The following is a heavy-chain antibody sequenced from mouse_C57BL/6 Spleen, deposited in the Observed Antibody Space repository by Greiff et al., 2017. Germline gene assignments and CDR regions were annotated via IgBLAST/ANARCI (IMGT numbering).Heavy chain of an antibody. V-gene: IGHV1-69*01. CDR3: ARAYYGH. CDR2: IDPSASYS. CDR1: GYTFTSYW. Sequence: VQLQQPGAELVMPGASVKLSCKASGYTFTSYWMHWVKQRPGQGLEWIGEIDPSASYSNYNQKFKGKSTLTVDKSSSTAYMQPSSLTAEDSAGYYCARAYYGHWGQGTTLTVSS. J-gene: IGHJ2*01.